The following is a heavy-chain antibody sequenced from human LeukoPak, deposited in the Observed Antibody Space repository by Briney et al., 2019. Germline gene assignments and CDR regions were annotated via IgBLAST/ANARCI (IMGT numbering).Heavy chain of an antibody. CDR2: IHYTGTT. J-gene: IGHJ4*02. CDR1: GGSISGYY. CDR3: VRDRRDGYNYVDI. V-gene: IGHV4-59*01. D-gene: IGHD5-24*01. Sequence: PSGTLSLACIVSGGSISGYYWSWVRQSSEKRLEWVALIHYTGTTNYNPSLESRATVSVDTSKNQFSLQLRSMTAADTAVYYCVRDRRDGYNYVDICGQGLLVTVSS.